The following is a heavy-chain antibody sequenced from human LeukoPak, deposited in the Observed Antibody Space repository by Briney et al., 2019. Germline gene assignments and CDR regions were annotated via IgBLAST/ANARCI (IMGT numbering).Heavy chain of an antibody. V-gene: IGHV3-20*04. CDR1: GFTFDDYG. D-gene: IGHD6-13*01. CDR2: INWNGGST. J-gene: IGHJ4*02. Sequence: PGGSLRLSCAASGFTFDDYGMSWVRQAPGKGLEWVSGINWNGGSTDYADSVKGRFTISRDNAKNSLYPQMNSLRAEDTALYYCARGTLKAAATDFDYWGQGTLVTVSS. CDR3: ARGTLKAAATDFDY.